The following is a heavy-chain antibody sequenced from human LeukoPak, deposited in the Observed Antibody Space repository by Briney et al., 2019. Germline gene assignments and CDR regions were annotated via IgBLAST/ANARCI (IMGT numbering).Heavy chain of an antibody. CDR2: TYYSGST. CDR1: GGSISSYY. Sequence: SETLSLTCTVSGGSISSYYWSWIRQPPGKGLEWIGYTYYSGSTNYNPSLKSRVTISVDTSKNQFSLKLSSVTAADTALYYCARLTARQGYYYYGMDVWGQGTTVTVSS. D-gene: IGHD1-14*01. J-gene: IGHJ6*02. CDR3: ARLTARQGYYYYGMDV. V-gene: IGHV4-59*01.